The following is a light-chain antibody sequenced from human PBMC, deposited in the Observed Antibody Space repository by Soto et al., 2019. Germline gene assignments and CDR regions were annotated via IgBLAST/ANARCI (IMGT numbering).Light chain of an antibody. V-gene: IGKV1-9*01. CDR2: TAS. J-gene: IGKJ5*01. CDR1: QGISSY. Sequence: DIQLTQSPSLLSASVGDRVTITCRASQGISSYLAWYQQKPGKAPKLLIYTASTLQSGVPSRFSGSGSGTEFTLTFSSLQPEDCATYYCQQLNSYPITFGQGTRLEIK. CDR3: QQLNSYPIT.